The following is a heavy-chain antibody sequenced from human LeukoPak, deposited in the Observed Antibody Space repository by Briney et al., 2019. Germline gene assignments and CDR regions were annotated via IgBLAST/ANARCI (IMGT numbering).Heavy chain of an antibody. D-gene: IGHD1-26*01. J-gene: IGHJ6*03. Sequence: SVKVSCKASGGTFSSYAISWVRQAPGQGLEWMGRIIPIFGTANYAQKFQGRVTITTDESTSTAYMKLSSLRSEDTAVYYCAREGSSGSYYSYYYYMDVWGKGTTVTVSS. CDR3: AREGSSGSYYSYYYYMDV. V-gene: IGHV1-69*05. CDR2: IIPIFGTA. CDR1: GGTFSSYA.